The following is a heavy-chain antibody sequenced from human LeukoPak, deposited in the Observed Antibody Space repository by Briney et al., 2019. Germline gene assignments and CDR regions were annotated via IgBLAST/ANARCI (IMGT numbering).Heavy chain of an antibody. Sequence: ASVKVSCKASGYTFTGYYMQWVRQAAGQGLEWMGWINPNSGGTNYAQKLQGRVTMTRDTYISPAYLELSRLRSDDTAVYYCARARPYCSGGSCYDFDYWGQGTLVTVSS. CDR2: INPNSGGT. V-gene: IGHV1-2*02. J-gene: IGHJ4*02. CDR3: ARARPYCSGGSCYDFDY. D-gene: IGHD2-15*01. CDR1: GYTFTGYY.